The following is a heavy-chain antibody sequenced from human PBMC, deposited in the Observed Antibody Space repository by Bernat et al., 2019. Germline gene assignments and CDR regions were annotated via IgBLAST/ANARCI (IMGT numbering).Heavy chain of an antibody. V-gene: IGHV3-30*18. CDR2: ISYDGSNK. Sequence: QVQLVESEGGVVQPGRSLRLSCAASGFTFSSYGMHWVRQAPGKGLEWVAVISYDGSNKYYADSVKGRFTISRDNSKNTLYLQMNSLRAEDTAVYYCAKGAFFGSSWYSVAEYFQHWGQGTLVTVSS. CDR3: AKGAFFGSSWYSVAEYFQH. J-gene: IGHJ1*01. D-gene: IGHD6-13*01. CDR1: GFTFSSYG.